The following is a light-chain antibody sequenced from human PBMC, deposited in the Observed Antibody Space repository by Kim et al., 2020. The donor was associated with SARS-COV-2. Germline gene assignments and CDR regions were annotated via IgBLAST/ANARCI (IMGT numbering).Light chain of an antibody. J-gene: IGLJ3*02. Sequence: KTITMSCTRSRGGIAINFVQWYQQRPGSSPTTVIFDNDRRPSGVPDRFFAYIDPSADSAYLSIAGLKTEDEADYAGQSYDSNNQMVFGGGTQLTVL. CDR1: RGGIAINF. V-gene: IGLV6-57*01. CDR2: DND. CDR3: QSYDSNNQMV.